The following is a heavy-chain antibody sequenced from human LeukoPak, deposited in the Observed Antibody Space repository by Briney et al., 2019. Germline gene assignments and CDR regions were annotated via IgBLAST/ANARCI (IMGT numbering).Heavy chain of an antibody. CDR1: GFTFSSYS. J-gene: IGHJ6*02. V-gene: IGHV3-21*01. D-gene: IGHD3-22*01. CDR3: ARAGSGYYGFNYYGMGV. CDR2: ISSSSSYI. Sequence: GGSLRLSCAASGFTFSSYSMNWVRQAPGKGLEWVSSISSSSSYIHYGDSVKGRFIISRDNAKNSLYLQMNSLRAEDTAVYYCARAGSGYYGFNYYGMGVWGQGTTVTVSS.